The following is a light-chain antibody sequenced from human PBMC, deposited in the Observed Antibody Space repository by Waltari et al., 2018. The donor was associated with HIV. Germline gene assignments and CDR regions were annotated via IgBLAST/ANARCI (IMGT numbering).Light chain of an antibody. CDR3: QQYYTTPLT. CDR1: QSVLYSSHNKKY. V-gene: IGKV4-1*01. CDR2: LAA. J-gene: IGKJ4*01. Sequence: DIVMTQSPDSLAVSLGERATINCKSSQSVLYSSHNKKYLAWYQQKPGQPPKLLIYLAATRESGVPDRFSGSGSGTDFTLTISSLQAEDVAVYYCQQYYTTPLTFGGGTKVEIK.